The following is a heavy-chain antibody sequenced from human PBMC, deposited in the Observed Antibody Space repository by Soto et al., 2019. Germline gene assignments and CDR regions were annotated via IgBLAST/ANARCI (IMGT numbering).Heavy chain of an antibody. V-gene: IGHV4-59*01. CDR1: GGSISSYY. J-gene: IGHJ6*02. CDR3: ARVCDVCSLSGMDV. D-gene: IGHD2-21*01. Sequence: QVQLQESGPGLVKPSETLSLTCTVSGGSISSYYWSWIRQPPGKGLEWIGYNHYSGSSNYNPSLKRRVTISVDTSTNQFSLKLTSVTAADTAVYYCARVCDVCSLSGMDVWGQGTTVTVSS. CDR2: NHYSGSS.